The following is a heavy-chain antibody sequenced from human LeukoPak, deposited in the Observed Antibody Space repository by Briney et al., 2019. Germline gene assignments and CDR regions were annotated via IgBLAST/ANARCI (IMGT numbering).Heavy chain of an antibody. Sequence: SETLSLTCTVSGGSISSYYWSWIRQPPGEGLKWIGYIYYSGSTNYNPSLKSRVTISVDTSKNQFSLKLSSVTAADTAVYYCARCAGYSYGNYWGQGTLVTVSS. CDR3: ARCAGYSYGNY. V-gene: IGHV4-59*08. D-gene: IGHD5-18*01. CDR1: GGSISSYY. CDR2: IYYSGST. J-gene: IGHJ4*02.